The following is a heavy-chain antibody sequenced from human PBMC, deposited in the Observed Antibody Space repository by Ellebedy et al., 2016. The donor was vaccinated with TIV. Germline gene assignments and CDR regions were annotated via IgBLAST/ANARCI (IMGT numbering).Heavy chain of an antibody. CDR2: ISYDGSNK. Sequence: GGSLRLSCAASGFTFSSYAMHWVRQAPGKGLEWVAVISYDGSNKYYADSVKGRFTISRDNSKNTLYLQMNSLRAEDTAVYYCARHAAFSKDTYFGMDVWGQGTTVTVSS. CDR3: ARHAAFSKDTYFGMDV. V-gene: IGHV3-30-3*01. CDR1: GFTFSSYA. J-gene: IGHJ6*02. D-gene: IGHD5-18*01.